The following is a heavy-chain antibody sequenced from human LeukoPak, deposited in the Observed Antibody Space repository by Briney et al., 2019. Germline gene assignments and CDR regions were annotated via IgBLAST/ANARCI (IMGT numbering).Heavy chain of an antibody. Sequence: GGSLRLSCAASGFTFSDYYMSRIRQAPGKGLEWVSYISSSGSTIYYADSVKGRFTISRDNAKNSLYLQMNSLRAEDTAVYYCAILAAAGPRDDYWGQGTLVTVSS. CDR3: AILAAAGPRDDY. CDR1: GFTFSDYY. CDR2: ISSSGSTI. V-gene: IGHV3-11*01. D-gene: IGHD6-13*01. J-gene: IGHJ4*02.